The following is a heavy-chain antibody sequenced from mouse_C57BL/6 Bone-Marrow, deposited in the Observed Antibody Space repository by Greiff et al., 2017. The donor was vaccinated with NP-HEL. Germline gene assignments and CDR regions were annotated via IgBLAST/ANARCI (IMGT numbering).Heavy chain of an antibody. D-gene: IGHD4-1*01. J-gene: IGHJ4*01. CDR2: IDPSDSET. CDR1: GYTFTSYW. Sequence: QVQLQQPGAELVRPGSSVKLSCKASGYTFTSYWMHWVKQRPIQGLEWIGNIDPSDSETHYNQKFKDKATLTVDKSSSTAYMQLSSLTSEDSAVYYCARLGKAYSAMDYWGQGTSVTVSS. CDR3: ARLGKAYSAMDY. V-gene: IGHV1-52*01.